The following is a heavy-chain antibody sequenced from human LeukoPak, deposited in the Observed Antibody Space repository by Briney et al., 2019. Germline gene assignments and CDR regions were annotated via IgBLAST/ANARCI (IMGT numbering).Heavy chain of an antibody. CDR2: ISSSSSYI. V-gene: IGHV3-11*06. J-gene: IGHJ6*02. D-gene: IGHD3-9*01. Sequence: GGSLRLSCAASGFTFSDYYMSWIRQAPGKGLEWVSSISSSSSYIYYADSVKGRFTISRDNAKNSLYLQMNSLRAEDTAVYYCARVRRLRYFDWLKHYGMDVWGQGTTVTVSS. CDR1: GFTFSDYY. CDR3: ARVRRLRYFDWLKHYGMDV.